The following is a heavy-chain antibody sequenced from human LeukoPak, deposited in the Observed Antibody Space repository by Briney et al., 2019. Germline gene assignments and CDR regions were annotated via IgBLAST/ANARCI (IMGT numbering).Heavy chain of an antibody. CDR1: GGSFSGYY. D-gene: IGHD4-23*01. V-gene: IGHV4-34*01. J-gene: IGHJ1*01. Sequence: SETLSLTCAVYGGSFSGYYWSWICQPPGKGLEWIGEINHSGSTNYNPSLKSRVTISVDTSKNQFSLKLSSVTAADTAVYYCARHDYGGNSRLQHWGQGTLVTVSS. CDR2: INHSGST. CDR3: ARHDYGGNSRLQH.